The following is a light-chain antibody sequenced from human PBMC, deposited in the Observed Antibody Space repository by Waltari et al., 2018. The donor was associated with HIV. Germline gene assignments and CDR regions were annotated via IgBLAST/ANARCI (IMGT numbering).Light chain of an antibody. CDR1: SSTFENDT. CDR2: KDT. V-gene: IGLV1-47*01. J-gene: IGLJ1*01. Sequence: QPVLTQPPSASGTPGQRVTISCSGSSSTFENDTVYWYQQFPGAAPKLLIYKDTQRPSGVPDRFTGSKSGTSASLAIGGLRSEDEADYYCVGWDSRLRGYVFGTGTKVTVL. CDR3: VGWDSRLRGYV.